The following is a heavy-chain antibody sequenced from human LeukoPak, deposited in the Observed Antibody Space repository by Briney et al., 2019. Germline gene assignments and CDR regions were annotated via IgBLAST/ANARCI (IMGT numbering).Heavy chain of an antibody. Sequence: GGSLRLSCAASGFTFSSYWMSWVRQAPGKGLEWVANIKQDGSEKYYVDSVKGRFTISRDNAKNSLYLQMNSLRAEDTAVYYCAIRRKIAARPFYYWGQGTLVTVSS. CDR3: AIRRKIAARPFYY. CDR2: IKQDGSEK. CDR1: GFTFSSYW. D-gene: IGHD6-6*01. J-gene: IGHJ4*02. V-gene: IGHV3-7*01.